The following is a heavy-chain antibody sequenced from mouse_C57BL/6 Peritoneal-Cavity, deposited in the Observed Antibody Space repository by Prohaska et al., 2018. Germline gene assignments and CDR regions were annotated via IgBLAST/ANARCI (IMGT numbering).Heavy chain of an antibody. CDR1: GYTFTSYW. CDR2: IDPSDSET. V-gene: IGHV1-52*01. J-gene: IGHJ3*01. D-gene: IGHD2-5*01. CDR3: AREGSNYGFAY. Sequence: QVQLQQPGAELVRPGSSVKLSCKASGYTFTSYWMHWVKQRPIQGLEWIGNIDPSDSETHYNQKFKDKATLTVDKSSSTAYMQLSSLTSEDSAVYYWAREGSNYGFAYWGQGTLVTVSA.